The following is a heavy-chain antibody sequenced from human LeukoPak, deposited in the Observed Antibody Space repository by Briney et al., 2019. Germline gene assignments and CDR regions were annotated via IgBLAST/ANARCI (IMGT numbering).Heavy chain of an antibody. CDR3: ARSSGRLDY. CDR1: GFTFGSYG. V-gene: IGHV3-30*02. Sequence: GGSLRLSCAASGFTFGSYGMHWVRQAPGKGLEWVTFIRSDGSNKYYADSVKGRFTISGDNSKNTLYLQMNSLRAEDTAVYYCARSSGRLDYWGQGTLVTVSS. CDR2: IRSDGSNK. J-gene: IGHJ4*02. D-gene: IGHD1-1*01.